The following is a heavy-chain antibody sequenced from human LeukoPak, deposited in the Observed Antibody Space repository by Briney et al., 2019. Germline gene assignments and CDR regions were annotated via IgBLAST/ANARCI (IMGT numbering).Heavy chain of an antibody. J-gene: IGHJ4*02. V-gene: IGHV4-30-2*01. CDR3: ARGPTVTPLDY. CDR1: GGSISSGGYS. D-gene: IGHD4-17*01. Sequence: PSETLSLTCAVSGGSISSGGYSWSWIRQPPGKGLEWIGYIYHSGSTYYNPSLKSRVTISVDRSKNQFSLKLSSVTAADTAVYYCARGPTVTPLDYWGQGTLVTVSS. CDR2: IYHSGST.